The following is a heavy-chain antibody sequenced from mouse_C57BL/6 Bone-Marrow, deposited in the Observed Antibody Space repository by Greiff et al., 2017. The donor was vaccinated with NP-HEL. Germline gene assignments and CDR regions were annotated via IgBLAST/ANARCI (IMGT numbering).Heavy chain of an antibody. CDR1: GYTFTSYW. CDR2: IYPSDSET. V-gene: IGHV1-61*01. J-gene: IGHJ2*01. D-gene: IGHD1-1*01. Sequence: VQLQQPGAELVRPGSSVKLSCKASGYTFTSYWMDWVKQRPGQGLEWIGNIYPSDSETHYNQKFKDKATLTVDKSSSTAYMQLSSLTSEDSAVEYCARWHYGSSYGYWGQGTTLTVSS. CDR3: ARWHYGSSYGY.